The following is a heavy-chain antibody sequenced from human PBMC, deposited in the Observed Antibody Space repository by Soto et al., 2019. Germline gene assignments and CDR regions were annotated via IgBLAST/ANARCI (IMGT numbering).Heavy chain of an antibody. D-gene: IGHD3-10*01. J-gene: IGHJ3*01. Sequence: EVQLVESGGGLVQPGRSLRLSCAASGFTFDDYALHWVRQAPGKGLEWVYGISWNTYTIDYADSVKGRFTISRDNAKNSLYLQMNSLRAEATALYYCAKDSVRGRFGESSFDVWGQGTMVTVSS. V-gene: IGHV3-9*01. CDR2: ISWNTYTI. CDR1: GFTFDDYA. CDR3: AKDSVRGRFGESSFDV.